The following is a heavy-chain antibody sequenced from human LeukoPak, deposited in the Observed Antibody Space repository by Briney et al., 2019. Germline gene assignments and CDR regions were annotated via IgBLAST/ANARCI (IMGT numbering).Heavy chain of an antibody. CDR3: AKDLGVTPSPFDY. CDR1: GFTFSSYG. D-gene: IGHD2-21*02. V-gene: IGHV3-30*02. CDR2: IRYDGSNK. Sequence: GGSLRLSCAASGFTFSSYGMHWVRQAPGKGLEWVAFIRYDGSNKYYADSVKGRFTISRDNSKNTLYLQMNSLRAEDTAVYYCAKDLGVTPSPFDYWGQGTLVTVSS. J-gene: IGHJ4*02.